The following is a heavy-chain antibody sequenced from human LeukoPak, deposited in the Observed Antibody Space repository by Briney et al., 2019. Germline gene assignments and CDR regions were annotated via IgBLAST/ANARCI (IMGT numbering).Heavy chain of an antibody. J-gene: IGHJ2*01. V-gene: IGHV4-59*01. D-gene: IGHD6-13*01. CDR2: IYYSGST. CDR1: GGSINSDY. Sequence: SETLSLTCTVSGGSINSDYWSWIRQPPGKGLEWIGYIYYSGSTNYNPSLKSRVTISVDTSKNQFSLKLSSVTAADTAVYNCASWRAAAGHSYWYFDLWGRGTLVTVSS. CDR3: ASWRAAAGHSYWYFDL.